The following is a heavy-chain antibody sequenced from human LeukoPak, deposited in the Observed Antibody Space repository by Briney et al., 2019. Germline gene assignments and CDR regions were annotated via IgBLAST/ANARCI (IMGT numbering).Heavy chain of an antibody. CDR2: ISGSGIVT. CDR1: GFTFAKFA. V-gene: IGHV3-23*01. J-gene: IGHJ2*01. CDR3: AKDGRGYYRYWYFDL. Sequence: GGSLRLSCAISGFTFAKFAMSWVRQAPGKGLEWVSTISGSGIVTYYADSVKGRFTISRDNSKNTLYLQMNSLRAEDTAVYYCAKDGRGYYRYWYFDLWGRGTLVTVSS. D-gene: IGHD3-3*01.